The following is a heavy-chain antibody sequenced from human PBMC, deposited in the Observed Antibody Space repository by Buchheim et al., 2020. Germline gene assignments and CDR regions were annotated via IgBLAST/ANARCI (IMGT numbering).Heavy chain of an antibody. J-gene: IGHJ2*01. Sequence: QVQLQESGPGLVKPSETLSLTCTVSGGSIRSYYWSWIRQSPGKGLEWIGYIYYTGSSNYNPSFKSRVTMSVDTSKKQFSLRLSSLTAADTSVYYCARHRTYTDWYFDLWGRGTL. CDR1: GGSIRSYY. D-gene: IGHD4-11*01. CDR2: IYYTGSS. V-gene: IGHV4-59*08. CDR3: ARHRTYTDWYFDL.